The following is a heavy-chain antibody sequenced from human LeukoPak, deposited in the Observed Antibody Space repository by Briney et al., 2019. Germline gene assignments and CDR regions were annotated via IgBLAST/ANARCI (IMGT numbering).Heavy chain of an antibody. Sequence: KPSETLSLTCTVSGGSISSSSYYWGWIRQPPGKGLEWIGSIYYSGSTYYNPSLKSRVTISVDTSKNQFSLKLSSVTAADTAVYYCARTSVTDTPYWYFDLWGRGTLVTVSS. CDR2: IYYSGST. V-gene: IGHV4-39*07. J-gene: IGHJ2*01. D-gene: IGHD4-17*01. CDR1: GGSISSSSYY. CDR3: ARTSVTDTPYWYFDL.